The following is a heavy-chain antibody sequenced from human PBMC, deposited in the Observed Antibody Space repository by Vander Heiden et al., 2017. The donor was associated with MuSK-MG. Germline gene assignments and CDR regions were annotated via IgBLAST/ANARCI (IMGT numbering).Heavy chain of an antibody. Sequence: EVQLVESGGGLVQPGGSLRLSCAASGFTVSSNYMGWVRQAPGKGLEWVSVIYSGGSTYYADSVKGRFTISRDNSKNTLYLQMNSLRAEDTAVYYCARDRPYCSGGSCYSGYWGQGTLVTVSS. CDR1: GFTVSSNY. CDR3: ARDRPYCSGGSCYSGY. V-gene: IGHV3-66*01. CDR2: IYSGGST. D-gene: IGHD2-15*01. J-gene: IGHJ4*02.